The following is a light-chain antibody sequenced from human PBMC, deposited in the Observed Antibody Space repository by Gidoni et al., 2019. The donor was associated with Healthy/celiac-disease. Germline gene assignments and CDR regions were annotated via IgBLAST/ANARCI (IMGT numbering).Light chain of an antibody. Sequence: SSELTQDPAVSVALGQTVRITCQGDSLRSYYASWYQQKPGQAPVLVIYGKNNRPSGIPDRFSCSSSGNTASLTITGAQAEEEADYYCNSRDSSGNHVFGGGTKLTVL. J-gene: IGLJ2*01. CDR2: GKN. V-gene: IGLV3-19*01. CDR3: NSRDSSGNHV. CDR1: SLRSYY.